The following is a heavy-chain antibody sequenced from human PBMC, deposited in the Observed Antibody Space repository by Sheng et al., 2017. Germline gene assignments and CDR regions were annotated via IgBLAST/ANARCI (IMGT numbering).Heavy chain of an antibody. CDR2: ISPYNGNT. Sequence: HLVQSGAEVKRPGASVKVSCRASGYTFSCCGITWVRQAPGQGLEWMGWISPYNGNTNFAQNLQGRVTLTTDTSASTAYMELRSLRSDDTAVYYCASRDGYNYKDDAFDIWGQGTMVTVSS. D-gene: IGHD5-12*01. CDR3: ASRDGYNYKDDAFDI. J-gene: IGHJ3*02. V-gene: IGHV1-18*01. CDR1: GYTFSCCG.